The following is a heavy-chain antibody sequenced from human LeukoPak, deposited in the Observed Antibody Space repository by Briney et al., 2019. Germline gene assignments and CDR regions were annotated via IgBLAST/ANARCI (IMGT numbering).Heavy chain of an antibody. Sequence: GSLRLSCAASGFTFSSYAMSWVRQAPGKGLEWVSAISGSGGSTYYADSVKGRFTISRDNSKNTLYLQMNSLRAEDTAVYHCARGREEWLRLPFDYWGQGTLVTVSS. D-gene: IGHD5-12*01. CDR3: ARGREEWLRLPFDY. V-gene: IGHV3-23*01. CDR2: ISGSGGST. CDR1: GFTFSSYA. J-gene: IGHJ4*02.